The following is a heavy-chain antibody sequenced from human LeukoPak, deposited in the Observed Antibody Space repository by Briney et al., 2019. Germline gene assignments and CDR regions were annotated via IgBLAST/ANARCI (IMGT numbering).Heavy chain of an antibody. CDR3: AELGITMIGGV. CDR2: ISTSGNT. Sequence: GGSLRLSCIGSGFPLSKYAMNWVRQAPGKGLEWVSLISTSGNTHYADSVKGRFTISRDNAMNSLYLQMNSLRAEDTAVYYCAELGITMIGGVWGKGTTVTISS. V-gene: IGHV3-69-1*02. CDR1: GFPLSKYA. D-gene: IGHD3-10*02. J-gene: IGHJ6*04.